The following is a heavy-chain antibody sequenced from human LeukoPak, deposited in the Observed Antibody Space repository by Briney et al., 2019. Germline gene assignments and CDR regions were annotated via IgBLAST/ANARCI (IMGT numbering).Heavy chain of an antibody. Sequence: GGSLRLSCAASGFTFSSYWMSWVRQAPGKGLEWVANIKQDGSEKYYVDSVKGRFTISRDNAKNSLYLQMNSLRAEDTAVYYCARDEEVGATGGYYWGQGTLVTVSS. CDR1: GFTFSSYW. V-gene: IGHV3-7*01. CDR2: IKQDGSEK. CDR3: ARDEEVGATGGYY. J-gene: IGHJ4*02. D-gene: IGHD1-26*01.